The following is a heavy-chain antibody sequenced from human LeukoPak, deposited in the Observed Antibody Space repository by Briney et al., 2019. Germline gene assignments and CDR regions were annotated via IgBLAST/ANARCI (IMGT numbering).Heavy chain of an antibody. CDR3: ARNYDDYVGPFDY. CDR1: GGTFSSYA. Sequence: GASVKVSCKASGGTFSSYAISWVRQAPGQGLEWMGGIIPIFGTANYAQKFQGRVTITADESTSTAYMELSSLRSEDTAVYYCARNYDDYVGPFDYWGQGTLVTVSS. D-gene: IGHD4-17*01. J-gene: IGHJ4*02. CDR2: IIPIFGTA. V-gene: IGHV1-69*01.